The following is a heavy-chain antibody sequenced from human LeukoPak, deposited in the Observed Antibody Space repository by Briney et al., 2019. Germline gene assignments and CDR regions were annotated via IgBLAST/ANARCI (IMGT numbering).Heavy chain of an antibody. Sequence: SETLSLTCTVSGDSISSRTSDFWGWIRQSPGKGLEWIAEISYIGTTFYNPSLESRVTISVDTSKNQFSLKLSSVTAADTAVYYCARPRGLLSMRWFDPWGQGTLVTVSS. CDR2: ISYIGTT. V-gene: IGHV4-39*07. J-gene: IGHJ5*02. D-gene: IGHD3-10*01. CDR1: GDSISSRTSDF. CDR3: ARPRGLLSMRWFDP.